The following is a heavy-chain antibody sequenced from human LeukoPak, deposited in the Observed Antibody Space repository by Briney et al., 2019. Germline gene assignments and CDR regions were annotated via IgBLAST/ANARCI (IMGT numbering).Heavy chain of an antibody. Sequence: SQTLSLTCAISGDSVSSSSSAWSWIRQSPSRGLEWLGRTYYRSKWYTNYAASVKGRITINVDTSKNQFSLQLNSVSPEDTAIYYCARNYRPDFDYWGQGTLVTVSS. CDR1: GDSVSSSSSA. J-gene: IGHJ4*02. CDR2: TYYRSKWYT. D-gene: IGHD1-7*01. V-gene: IGHV6-1*01. CDR3: ARNYRPDFDY.